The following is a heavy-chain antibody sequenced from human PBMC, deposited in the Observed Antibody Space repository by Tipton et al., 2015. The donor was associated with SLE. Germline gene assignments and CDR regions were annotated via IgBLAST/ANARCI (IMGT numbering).Heavy chain of an antibody. CDR2: IYYSGST. J-gene: IGHJ3*02. Sequence: TLSLTCNVSGGSISRGDYYWSWIRQPPGKGLEWIGYIYYSGSTYYNPSLKSRVTISVDTSKNQFSLKLSSVTAADTAVYYCARGPYDYVWGSYRQEAFDIWGQGTMVTVSS. CDR3: ARGPYDYVWGSYRQEAFDI. D-gene: IGHD3-16*02. V-gene: IGHV4-30-4*01. CDR1: GGSISRGDYY.